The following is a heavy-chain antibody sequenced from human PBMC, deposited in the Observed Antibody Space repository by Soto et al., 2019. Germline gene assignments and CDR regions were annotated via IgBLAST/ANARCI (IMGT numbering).Heavy chain of an antibody. CDR1: GFTFSSYS. J-gene: IGHJ5*02. CDR2: IRSSSSTI. CDR3: AREADFLNWFDP. V-gene: IGHV3-48*01. Sequence: GGSLRLSCAASGFTFSSYSMNWVRQAPGKGLEWVSYIRSSSSTIYYADSVKGRFTISRDNAKNSLYLQMNSLRAEDTAVYYCAREADFLNWFDPWGQGTLVTVSS. D-gene: IGHD3-3*01.